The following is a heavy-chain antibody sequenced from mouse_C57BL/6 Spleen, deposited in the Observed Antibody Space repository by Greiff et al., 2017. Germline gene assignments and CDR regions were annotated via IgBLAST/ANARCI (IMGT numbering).Heavy chain of an antibody. V-gene: IGHV1-26*01. J-gene: IGHJ4*01. CDR1: GYTFTDYY. Sequence: EVQLQQSGPELVKPGASVKISCKASGYTFTDYYMNWVKQSHGKSLEWIGDINPNNGGTSYNQKFKGKATLTVDKSSSTAYMELRSLTSEDSAVYYCATDGYFHAMDYWGQGTSVTVSS. D-gene: IGHD2-3*01. CDR2: INPNNGGT. CDR3: ATDGYFHAMDY.